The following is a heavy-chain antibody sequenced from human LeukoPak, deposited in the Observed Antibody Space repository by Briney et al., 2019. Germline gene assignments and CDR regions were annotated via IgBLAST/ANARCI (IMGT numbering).Heavy chain of an antibody. V-gene: IGHV4-39*02. CDR3: AREVRDGYNSYAFDI. CDR1: GGSISSSSYY. D-gene: IGHD5-24*01. CDR2: IYYSGST. Sequence: SETLSLTCTVSGGSISSSSYYWGWIRQPPGKGLEWIGSIYYSGSTYYNPSLKSRVTISVDTSKIQFSLKLSSVTAADTAVCYCAREVRDGYNSYAFDIWGQGTMVTVSS. J-gene: IGHJ3*02.